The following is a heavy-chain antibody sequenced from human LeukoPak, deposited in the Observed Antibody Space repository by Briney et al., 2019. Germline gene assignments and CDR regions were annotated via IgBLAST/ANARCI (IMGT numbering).Heavy chain of an antibody. CDR3: ARGLRSSSSSTAFDD. D-gene: IGHD6-6*01. Sequence: ASVKVSCRASGYSFTTSDINWVRQATGQGLEWMGWMNPNSGNTGYAQRFQGRVTITSNTSISTGFMELSSLRSEDTAVYYCARGLRSSSSSTAFDDWGQGTLVTVSS. J-gene: IGHJ4*02. CDR1: GYSFTTSD. CDR2: MNPNSGNT. V-gene: IGHV1-8*03.